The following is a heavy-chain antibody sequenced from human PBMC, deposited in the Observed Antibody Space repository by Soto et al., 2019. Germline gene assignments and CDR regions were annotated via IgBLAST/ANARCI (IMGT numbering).Heavy chain of an antibody. Sequence: QVQLVESGGGVVQPGRSLRLSCAGTGFTFNSYAMHWVRQAPGKGLEWVAVISYDGSNRYYADSVKGRFTISRDNSKNTRYLQMNSLRDEDPAVYYCARDGWLDYWGQGTLVTVSS. CDR3: ARDGWLDY. J-gene: IGHJ4*02. D-gene: IGHD5-12*01. CDR2: ISYDGSNR. V-gene: IGHV3-30-3*01. CDR1: GFTFNSYA.